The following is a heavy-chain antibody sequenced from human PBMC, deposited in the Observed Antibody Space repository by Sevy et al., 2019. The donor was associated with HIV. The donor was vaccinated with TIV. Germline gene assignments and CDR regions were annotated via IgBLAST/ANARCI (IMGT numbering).Heavy chain of an antibody. CDR1: GFNINTYW. V-gene: IGHV3-7*03. D-gene: IGHD3-9*01. CDR2: IKYDGSEI. J-gene: IGHJ6*02. Sequence: GSLRLSCAASGFNINTYWMNWVRQAPGKGLEWVANIKYDGSEIYYVDSVRGRFTISKDNARNLVYLQMNSLRAEDTAVYYCTRSSFRYDIFPYYYYGMDVWGQGTTVTVSS. CDR3: TRSSFRYDIFPYYYYGMDV.